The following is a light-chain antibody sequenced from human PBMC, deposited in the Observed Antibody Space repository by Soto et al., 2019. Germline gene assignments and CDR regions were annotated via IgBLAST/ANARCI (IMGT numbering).Light chain of an antibody. CDR2: VAF. V-gene: IGKV1-39*01. J-gene: IGKJ2*01. CDR1: QTIDNN. Sequence: DIQMTQPPSSLSASVGDRVTITCRASQTIDNNLNWYQQKPGKAPILLIYVAFSLQSGVPSRFSGSGSGTDFSLTISSLQPDDFATYFCQQSFSIPYTFGQGTILEIK. CDR3: QQSFSIPYT.